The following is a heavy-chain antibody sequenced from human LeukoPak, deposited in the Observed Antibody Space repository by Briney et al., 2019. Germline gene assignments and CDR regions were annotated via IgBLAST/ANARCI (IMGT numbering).Heavy chain of an antibody. CDR1: GFTFDDYT. Sequence: GGSLRLSCAAPGFTFDDYTMHWVRQAPGKGLEWVSLISWDGGSTYYADSVKGRFTVSRDNSKNSLYLQMNSLGTEGTALYYCAKDKNWGYQRHYFDYWGQGTLVTVSS. J-gene: IGHJ4*02. CDR2: ISWDGGST. CDR3: AKDKNWGYQRHYFDY. D-gene: IGHD7-27*01. V-gene: IGHV3-43*01.